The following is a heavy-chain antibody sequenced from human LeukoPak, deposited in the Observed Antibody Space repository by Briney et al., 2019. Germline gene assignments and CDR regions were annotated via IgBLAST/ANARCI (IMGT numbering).Heavy chain of an antibody. Sequence: GGSVRLSCAASGFTFSSYAMSWVRQAPGKGLEWVSAISGSGGSTYYADSVKGRFTISRDNSKNTLYLQMNSLRAEDTAVYYCAKDPRYCSGGSCYFGYYFDYWGQGTLVTVSS. D-gene: IGHD2-15*01. CDR1: GFTFSSYA. CDR2: ISGSGGST. V-gene: IGHV3-23*01. CDR3: AKDPRYCSGGSCYFGYYFDY. J-gene: IGHJ4*02.